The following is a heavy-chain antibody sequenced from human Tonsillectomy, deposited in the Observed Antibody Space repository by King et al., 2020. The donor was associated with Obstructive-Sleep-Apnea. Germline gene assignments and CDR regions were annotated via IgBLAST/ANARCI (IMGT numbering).Heavy chain of an antibody. CDR2: ISGSGSNT. J-gene: IGHJ6*02. Sequence: VQLVESGGGLVQPGGSLRLSCAASGFIFSSYAMTWVRQTPGKGLEWVSVISGSGSNTYYADSVKGRFTISRDNSKNTLYLQMNSLRAEDTAVYYCAKDPDWFYHYYGMDVWGQGTTVTVSS. CDR1: GFIFSSYA. V-gene: IGHV3-23*04. CDR3: AKDPDWFYHYYGMDV. D-gene: IGHD3-9*01.